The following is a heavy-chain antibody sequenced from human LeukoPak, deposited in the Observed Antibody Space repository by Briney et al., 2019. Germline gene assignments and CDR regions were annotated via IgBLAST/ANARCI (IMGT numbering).Heavy chain of an antibody. CDR3: ARVSISLFGVVTAHFGS. J-gene: IGHJ4*02. V-gene: IGHV4-34*01. CDR1: GGSFSGSY. D-gene: IGHD3-3*01. Sequence: PSETLSLTCGVSGGSFSGSYWGWIRQPPGKGLEWIGEINLSGSTNYNSSLTSRVTISLDTSKNQFSLNLRSVTTADTAVYYCARVSISLFGVVTAHFGSWGQGTLVAVSS. CDR2: INLSGST.